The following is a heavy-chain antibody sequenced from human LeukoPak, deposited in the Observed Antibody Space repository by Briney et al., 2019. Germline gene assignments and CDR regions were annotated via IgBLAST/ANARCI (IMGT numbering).Heavy chain of an antibody. Sequence: GGSLRLSCAASGFTFSNFAMSWVRQAPGKGLEWGSTISGSGGSTYYADSLKGRVTISRDNSKNTLYLQMTGLRAPETAVYYCAKDSFRGVIITSWDFWGQGTLVTVSS. V-gene: IGHV3-23*01. D-gene: IGHD3-10*01. CDR3: AKDSFRGVIITSWDF. CDR1: GFTFSNFA. J-gene: IGHJ4*02. CDR2: ISGSGGST.